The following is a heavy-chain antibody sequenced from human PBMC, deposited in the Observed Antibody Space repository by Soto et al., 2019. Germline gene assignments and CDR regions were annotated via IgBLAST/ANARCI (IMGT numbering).Heavy chain of an antibody. Sequence: QVQLQESGPGLVKPSETLSLTCTVSGGSITRGGYYWSWIRQHPGKGLEWIGYIYNSVTTYYNPSLNSRVNISAHTSKNQFALKLTSVSAAGTDVDYRATAPAPWGQGTLVTVSS. CDR3: ATAPAP. CDR2: IYNSVTT. V-gene: IGHV4-31*03. J-gene: IGHJ5*02. CDR1: GGSITRGGYY.